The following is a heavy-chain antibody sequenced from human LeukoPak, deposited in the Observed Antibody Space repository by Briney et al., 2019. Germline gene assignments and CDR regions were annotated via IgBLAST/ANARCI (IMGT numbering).Heavy chain of an antibody. CDR3: ARDGSSSWYWTHYFDY. CDR2: IYYSGST. Sequence: PSETLSLTCTVSGGSISSYYWSWIRQPPGKGLEWIGYIYYSGSTNYNPSLKSRVTISVDTSKNQFSLKLSSVTAADTAVYYCARDGSSSWYWTHYFDYWGQGTLVTVSS. J-gene: IGHJ4*02. D-gene: IGHD6-13*01. V-gene: IGHV4-59*01. CDR1: GGSISSYY.